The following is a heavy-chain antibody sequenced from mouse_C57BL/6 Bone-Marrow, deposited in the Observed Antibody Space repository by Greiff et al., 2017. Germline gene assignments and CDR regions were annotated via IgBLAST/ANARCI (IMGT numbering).Heavy chain of an antibody. D-gene: IGHD1-2*01. CDR3: ARNREVLRHYAMDD. J-gene: IGHJ4*01. Sequence: VKLMESGPGLVQPSQSLSITCTVSGFSLTRYGVHWVRQSPGTGLEWLGVIWSGGSTDYHAAFISRLSISKDTSKSQVFFKMNSLQADDTAIDDCARNREVLRHYAMDDGGQGTSVTGAS. V-gene: IGHV2-2*01. CDR1: GFSLTRYG. CDR2: IWSGGST.